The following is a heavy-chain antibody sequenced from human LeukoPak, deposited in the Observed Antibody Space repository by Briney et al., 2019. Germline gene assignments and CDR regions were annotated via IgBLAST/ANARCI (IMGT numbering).Heavy chain of an antibody. CDR3: ARGYYGSGSYDIWLDP. V-gene: IGHV3-33*01. J-gene: IGHJ5*02. Sequence: GRSLRLSCAASGFTFSSYGMHWVRQAPGKGLEWVAVIWYDGSNKYYADSVKGRFTISRDNSKNTLYLQMNNLRAEDTAVYYCARGYYGSGSYDIWLDPWGQGTLVTVSS. CDR1: GFTFSSYG. CDR2: IWYDGSNK. D-gene: IGHD3-10*01.